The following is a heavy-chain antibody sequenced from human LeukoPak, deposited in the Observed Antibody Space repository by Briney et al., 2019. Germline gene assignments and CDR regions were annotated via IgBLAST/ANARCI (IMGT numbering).Heavy chain of an antibody. CDR3: AKDGLRRFFDY. CDR2: ISHDGSNK. CDR1: GFTFNSYD. V-gene: IGHV3-30*18. Sequence: PGGSLRLSCAASGFTFNSYDMHWVRQAPGKGLEWVAVISHDGSNKYYVDSVKGRFTISRDNSKNTLYLQMNGLRAEDTAVYYCAKDGLRRFFDYWGQGTLVTVSS. J-gene: IGHJ4*02. D-gene: IGHD5-12*01.